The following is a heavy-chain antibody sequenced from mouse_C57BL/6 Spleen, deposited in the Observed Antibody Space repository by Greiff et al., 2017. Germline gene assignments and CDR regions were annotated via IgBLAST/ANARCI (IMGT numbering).Heavy chain of an antibody. CDR3: ARTLYDGYSYFDY. CDR1: GFTFSDYG. J-gene: IGHJ2*01. V-gene: IGHV5-17*01. D-gene: IGHD2-3*01. CDR2: ISSGSSTI. Sequence: EVKLVESGGGLVKPGGSLKLSCAASGFTFSDYGMHWVRQAPEKGLEWVAYISSGSSTIYYADTVKGRFTISRDNAKNTLFLQMTSLRSEDTAMYYCARTLYDGYSYFDYWGQGTTLTVSS.